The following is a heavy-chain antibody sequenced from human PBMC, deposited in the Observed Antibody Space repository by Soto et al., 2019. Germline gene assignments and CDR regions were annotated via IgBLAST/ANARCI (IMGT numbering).Heavy chain of an antibody. CDR2: ISGSGGST. CDR3: AKVITATGTVL. V-gene: IGHV3-23*01. CDR1: GFTFSSDA. J-gene: IGHJ4*02. Sequence: GGSLRLSCASSGFTFSSDAMSLVRQAPGKGLEWVSVISGSGGSTYYADSVKGRFTISRDNSKNTLYLQMNSLRAEDTAVYYCAKVITATGTVLWGQGTQVTVSS. D-gene: IGHD6-13*01.